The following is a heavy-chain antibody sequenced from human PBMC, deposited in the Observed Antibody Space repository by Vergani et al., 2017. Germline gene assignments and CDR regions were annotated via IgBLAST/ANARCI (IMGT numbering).Heavy chain of an antibody. J-gene: IGHJ6*03. V-gene: IGHV1-18*01. D-gene: IGHD6-13*01. CDR1: GYTFTRYG. Sequence: QVQLVQSGAEVKKPGASVKVSCKASGYTFTRYGISWVRQAPGQGLEGMGWISAYNGNTNYEQKLKGRVTMNTDTSTSTAYMEPRSLRSDDTAVYYCEREPYSSSWYGYYYYHVACWGKGTTVIVS. CDR2: ISAYNGNT. CDR3: EREPYSSSWYGYYYYHVAC.